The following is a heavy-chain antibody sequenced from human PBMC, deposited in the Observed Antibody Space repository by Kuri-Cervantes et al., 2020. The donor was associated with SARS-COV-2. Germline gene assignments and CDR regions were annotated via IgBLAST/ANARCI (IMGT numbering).Heavy chain of an antibody. CDR1: GGSISSSSYY. CDR2: IYYSGST. Sequence: AGSLRLSCTVYGGSISSSSYYSGWIRQPPGKGLEWIGSIYYSGSTYYNPSLKSRVTISVDTSKNQFSLKLSSVTAADTAVYYGTDGDAFDIWGHGTMVTVSS. CDR3: TDGDAFDI. J-gene: IGHJ3*02. V-gene: IGHV4-39*07.